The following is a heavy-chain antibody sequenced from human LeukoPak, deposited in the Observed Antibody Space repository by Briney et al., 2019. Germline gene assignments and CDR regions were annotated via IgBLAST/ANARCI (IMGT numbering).Heavy chain of an antibody. CDR1: GFTFSSYW. V-gene: IGHV3-7*01. CDR3: ARDSLRMRTSY. J-gene: IGHJ4*02. D-gene: IGHD3-16*02. Sequence: GGSLRLSCAASGFTFSSYWMSWVRQAPGKELEWVANIKQDGSEKYYVDSVKGRFTISRDNAKNSLYLQMNSLRAEDTAVYYCARDSLRMRTSYWGQGTLVTVSS. CDR2: IKQDGSEK.